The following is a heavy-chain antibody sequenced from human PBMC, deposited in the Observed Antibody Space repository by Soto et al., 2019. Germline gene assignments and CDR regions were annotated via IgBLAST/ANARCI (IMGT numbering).Heavy chain of an antibody. CDR3: AKDRVTMVRGVIEDYYYGMDV. CDR1: GFTFSRYA. Sequence: GGSLRLSCAASGFTFSRYAMSWVRQAPGKGLEWVSAISGSGGSTYYADSVKGRFTISRDNSKNTLYLQMNSLRAEDTAVYYCAKDRVTMVRGVIEDYYYGMDVWGQGT. V-gene: IGHV3-23*01. D-gene: IGHD3-10*01. CDR2: ISGSGGST. J-gene: IGHJ6*02.